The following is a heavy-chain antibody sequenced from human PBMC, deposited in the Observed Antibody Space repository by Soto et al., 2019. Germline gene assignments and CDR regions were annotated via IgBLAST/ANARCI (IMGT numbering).Heavy chain of an antibody. Sequence: GGSLRLSCAASGFTFSDYYMSWIRQAPGKGLEWVANIKEDGSEKDYADSVKGRFTISRDNSKNTLYLQMNSLRAEDTAVYYCANSNSNYVPDVWGQGTTVTVSS. CDR3: ANSNSNYVPDV. D-gene: IGHD4-4*01. CDR2: IKEDGSEK. V-gene: IGHV3-7*03. J-gene: IGHJ6*02. CDR1: GFTFSDYY.